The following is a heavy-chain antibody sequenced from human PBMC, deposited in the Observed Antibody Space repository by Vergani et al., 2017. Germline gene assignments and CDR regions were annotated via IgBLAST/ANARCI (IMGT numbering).Heavy chain of an antibody. V-gene: IGHV1-2*02. D-gene: IGHD5-18*01. CDR2: INPNSGGT. J-gene: IGHJ6*03. CDR1: GYTFTGYY. CDR3: ARDGLTAMVRMGYYYMDV. Sequence: QVQLVQSGAEVKKPGTSVKVSCKASGYTFTGYYMHWVRQAPGQGLEWMGWINPNSGGTNYAQKFQGRVTMTRDTSISTAYMELSRLRSDDTAVYYCARDGLTAMVRMGYYYMDVWGKGTTVTVSS.